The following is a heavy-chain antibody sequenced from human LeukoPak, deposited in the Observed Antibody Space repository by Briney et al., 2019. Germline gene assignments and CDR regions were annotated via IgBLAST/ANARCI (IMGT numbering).Heavy chain of an antibody. CDR2: INPNSGGT. CDR3: ARTGGSSWSPLDY. V-gene: IGHV1-2*02. D-gene: IGHD6-13*01. Sequence: ASVKVSCKASGYTFTGYYMHWVRQAPGQGLEWMGWINPNSGGTNYAQKFQGRVTMTRDTSISTAYMELSRLRSDDTAVYSCARTGGSSWSPLDYWGQGSLVTVSS. J-gene: IGHJ4*02. CDR1: GYTFTGYY.